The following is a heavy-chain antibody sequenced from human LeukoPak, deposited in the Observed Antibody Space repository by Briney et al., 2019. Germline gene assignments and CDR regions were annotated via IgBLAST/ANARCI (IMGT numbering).Heavy chain of an antibody. CDR2: ISSSSSYI. Sequence: PGGSLRLSCAASVFTFSSYEMNWVRQAPGKGLEWVSSISSSSSYIFSADSMKGRFTISRDNAKNSLYLQMNSLRAEDTAVYYCARAVYCSGGSCYSGMDVCGQGTTVTVSS. J-gene: IGHJ6*02. CDR3: ARAVYCSGGSCYSGMDV. CDR1: VFTFSSYE. D-gene: IGHD2-15*01. V-gene: IGHV3-21*01.